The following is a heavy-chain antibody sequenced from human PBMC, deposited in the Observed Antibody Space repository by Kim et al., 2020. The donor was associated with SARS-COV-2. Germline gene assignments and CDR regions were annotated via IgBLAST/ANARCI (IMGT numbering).Heavy chain of an antibody. CDR2: ISAYNGNT. CDR3: ARDQPPQPYYYYYGMDV. Sequence: ASVKVSCKASGYTFTSYGISWVRQAPGQGLEWMGWISAYNGNTNYAQKLQGRVTMTTDTSTSTAYMELRSLRSDDTAVYYCARDQPPQPYYYYYGMDVWGQGTTVTVSS. CDR1: GYTFTSYG. J-gene: IGHJ6*02. V-gene: IGHV1-18*01.